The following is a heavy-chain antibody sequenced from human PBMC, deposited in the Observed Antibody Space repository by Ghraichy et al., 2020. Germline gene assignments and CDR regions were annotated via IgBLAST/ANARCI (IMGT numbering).Heavy chain of an antibody. CDR2: INPNSGGT. J-gene: IGHJ4*02. Sequence: ASVKVSCKASGYTFTGYYMHWVRQAPGQGLEWMGWINPNSGGTNYAQKFQGRVTMTRDTSIITAYMVLSRLRSDDTAVYYCAGVGTTTSNYKYYFDYWGQGTLLTVSS. V-gene: IGHV1-2*02. CDR3: AGVGTTTSNYKYYFDY. CDR1: GYTFTGYY. D-gene: IGHD4-11*01.